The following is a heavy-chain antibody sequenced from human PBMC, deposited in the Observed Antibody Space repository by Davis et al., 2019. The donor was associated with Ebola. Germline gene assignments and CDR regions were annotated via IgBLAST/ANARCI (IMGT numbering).Heavy chain of an antibody. Sequence: PSETLSLTCTVSGGSISSYYWSWIRQPPGKGLEWIGYIYYSGSTNYNPSLKSRVTISVDTSKNQFSLKLSSVTAADTAVYYCARVIPVATIFVDPNWFDPWGQGTLVTVSS. CDR2: IYYSGST. V-gene: IGHV4-59*08. CDR3: ARVIPVATIFVDPNWFDP. D-gene: IGHD5-12*01. CDR1: GGSISSYY. J-gene: IGHJ5*02.